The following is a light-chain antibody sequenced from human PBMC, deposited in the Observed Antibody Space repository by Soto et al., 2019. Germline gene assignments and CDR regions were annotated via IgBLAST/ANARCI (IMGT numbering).Light chain of an antibody. V-gene: IGKV1-8*01. CDR1: QGISSY. CDR3: QQYLSYPYT. J-gene: IGKJ2*01. CDR2: AAA. Sequence: AIRMTQSPSSFSASTGDRVTITCRASQGISSYLAWYQQKPGKAPKLLIYAAATLQRWAPSRFSASGSWTDFTLTISRLQSEDFATYYCQQYLSYPYTFGQGTKLEI.